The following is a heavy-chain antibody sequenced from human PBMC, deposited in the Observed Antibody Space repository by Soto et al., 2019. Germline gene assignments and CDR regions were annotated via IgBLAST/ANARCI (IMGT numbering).Heavy chain of an antibody. J-gene: IGHJ4*02. Sequence: SETLSLTCTVSGGSISSYYWSWIRQPPGKGLEWIGYIYYSGSTNYNPSLKSRVTISVDTSKNQFSLKLSSVTAADTAVYYCARGHYYGSGSYMGYWGQGTLVTVSS. CDR1: GGSISSYY. D-gene: IGHD3-10*01. V-gene: IGHV4-59*08. CDR2: IYYSGST. CDR3: ARGHYYGSGSYMGY.